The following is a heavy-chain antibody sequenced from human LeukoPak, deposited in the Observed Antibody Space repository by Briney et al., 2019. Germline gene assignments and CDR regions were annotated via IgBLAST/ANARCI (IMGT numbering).Heavy chain of an antibody. CDR2: IYYSGST. D-gene: IGHD1-1*01. J-gene: IGHJ4*02. V-gene: IGHV4-39*01. Sequence: SETLSLTCTVSGGSISSSTYYWGWIRQPPGKGLEWIGSIYYSGSTYYNPSLKSRVTISVDTSKNQFSLKLTSVTAADTAVYYCARSPWSWSGTSDYWGQGTLVTVSS. CDR1: GGSISSSTYY. CDR3: ARSPWSWSGTSDY.